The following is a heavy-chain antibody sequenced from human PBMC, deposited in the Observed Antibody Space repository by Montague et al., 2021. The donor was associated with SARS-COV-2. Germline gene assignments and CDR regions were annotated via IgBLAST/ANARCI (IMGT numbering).Heavy chain of an antibody. J-gene: IGHJ3*02. V-gene: IGHV4-4*07. Sequence: SEILSLTCTVSGGSISSYYWSWIRQPAGKGLEWIGLIYTSGSTNYNPSLKSRVTMSLDTSKNQFSLKLRSVTAADTAVYYRARGYLGMEAFDNWGQGTMVTVSS. D-gene: IGHD3-10*01. CDR2: IYTSGST. CDR3: ARGYLGMEAFDN. CDR1: GGSISSYY.